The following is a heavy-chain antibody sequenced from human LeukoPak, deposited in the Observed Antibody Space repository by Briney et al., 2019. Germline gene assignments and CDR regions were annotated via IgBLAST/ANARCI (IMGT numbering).Heavy chain of an antibody. J-gene: IGHJ4*02. CDR2: ISNDGGGT. D-gene: IGHD2-15*01. V-gene: IGHV3-23*01. CDR3: AKVAVVVAAKWFDY. Sequence: GGSLRLSCAASGFIFNNYGLIWVRQAPGKGLEWVSAISNDGGGTQYADSVKGRFTISRDNSKNTLYLQMNSLRAEDTAVYYCAKVAVVVAAKWFDYWGQGTLVTVSS. CDR1: GFIFNNYG.